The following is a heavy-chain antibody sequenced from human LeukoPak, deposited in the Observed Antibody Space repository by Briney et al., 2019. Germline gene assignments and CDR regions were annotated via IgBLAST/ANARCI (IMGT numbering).Heavy chain of an antibody. CDR1: GFSFTCSA. CDR3: ACEGDHYDILTGQNWFDP. J-gene: IGHJ5*02. CDR2: IVVGSGNT. Sequence: EASVKVSCKASGFSFTCSAVQWVRQARGQRLEWIGSIVVGSGNTNYAQKFQERVTITRDMSTSTAYMELSSLRSEDTAVYYCACEGDHYDILTGQNWFDPWGRGTLVTVSS. D-gene: IGHD3-9*01. V-gene: IGHV1-58*01.